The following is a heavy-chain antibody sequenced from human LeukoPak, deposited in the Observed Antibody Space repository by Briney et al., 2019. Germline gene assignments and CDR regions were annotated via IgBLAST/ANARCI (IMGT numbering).Heavy chain of an antibody. CDR3: AKDEEWLGNAFDI. CDR2: ISYDGSNK. CDR1: EFTFSSYG. Sequence: GGSLRLSCAASEFTFSSYGMHWVRQAPGKGLEWVAVISYDGSNKYYADSVKGRFTISRDNSKNTLYLQMNSLRAEDTAVYYCAKDEEWLGNAFDIWGQGTMVTVSS. J-gene: IGHJ3*02. D-gene: IGHD6-19*01. V-gene: IGHV3-30*18.